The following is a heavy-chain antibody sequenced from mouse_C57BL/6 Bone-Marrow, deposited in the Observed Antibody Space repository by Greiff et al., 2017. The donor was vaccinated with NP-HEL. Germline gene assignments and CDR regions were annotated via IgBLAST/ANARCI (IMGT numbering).Heavy chain of an antibody. V-gene: IGHV7-3*01. J-gene: IGHJ4*01. CDR1: GFTFTDYY. CDR3: AICYYYGSSFYAMDY. CDR2: IRNKANGYQT. Sequence: EVKLMESGGGLVQPGGSLSLSCAASGFTFTDYYMSWVRQPPGKALEWLGFIRNKANGYQTEYSASVKGRFTISSDNSQSILYLQMNALRAEDSATYYCAICYYYGSSFYAMDYWGQGTSVTVSS. D-gene: IGHD1-1*01.